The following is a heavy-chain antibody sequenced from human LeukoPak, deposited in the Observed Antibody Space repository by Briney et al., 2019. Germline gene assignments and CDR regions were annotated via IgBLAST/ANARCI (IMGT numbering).Heavy chain of an antibody. V-gene: IGHV3-21*01. J-gene: IGHJ4*02. Sequence: TTGGSLRLSCAASGFTFSSYSMNWVRQAPGKGLEWVSSISSSSSYIYYADSVKGRFTISRDNAKNSLYLQMNSLRAEDTAVYYCARDVRAVAGLLDYWGQGTLVTVSS. D-gene: IGHD6-19*01. CDR1: GFTFSSYS. CDR3: ARDVRAVAGLLDY. CDR2: ISSSSSYI.